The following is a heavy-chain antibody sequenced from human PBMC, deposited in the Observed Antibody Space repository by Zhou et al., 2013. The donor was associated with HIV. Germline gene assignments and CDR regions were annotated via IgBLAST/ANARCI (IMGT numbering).Heavy chain of an antibody. V-gene: IGHV1-46*01. CDR3: ARARGALGLGGLDN. CDR2: INPSGGST. J-gene: IGHJ4*02. Sequence: QVHLLQSGAEVERPGASVTVSCKASGYTFTTFYIHWVRQAPGQGLEWMGIINPSGGSTRYAQNFQGRVTMTRDTSTSTVYMELSGLTSEDAAMYYCARARGALGLGGLDNWGQGTLVAVSS. D-gene: IGHD3-16*01. CDR1: GYTFTTFY.